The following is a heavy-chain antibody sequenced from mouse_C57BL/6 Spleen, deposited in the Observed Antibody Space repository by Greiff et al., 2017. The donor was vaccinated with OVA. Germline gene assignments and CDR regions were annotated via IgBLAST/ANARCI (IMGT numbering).Heavy chain of an antibody. V-gene: IGHV1-82*01. CDR2: IYPGDGDT. CDR1: GYAFSSSW. D-gene: IGHD3-2*02. J-gene: IGHJ4*01. Sequence: VQLQQSGPELVKPGASVKISCKASGYAFSSSWMNWVKQRPGKGLEWIGRIYPGDGDTNYNGKFKGKATLTADKSSSTAYMQLSSLTSEDSAVYFCARLDSSGYRAMDYWGQGTSVTVSS. CDR3: ARLDSSGYRAMDY.